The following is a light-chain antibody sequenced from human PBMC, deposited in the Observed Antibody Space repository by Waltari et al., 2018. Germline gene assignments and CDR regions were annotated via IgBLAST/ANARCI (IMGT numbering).Light chain of an antibody. CDR1: SNDVAGYNS. Sequence: QSALTQPASVSGPPGQSVTIFCAGTSNDVAGYNSVSWYQEHPGQAPRVIIYDVSDRPSGVSDRFSGSKSGNTASLTISGLQAEDEADYYCSSQSSNDVVLFGGGTKLTVL. CDR2: DVS. CDR3: SSQSSNDVVL. V-gene: IGLV2-14*01. J-gene: IGLJ2*01.